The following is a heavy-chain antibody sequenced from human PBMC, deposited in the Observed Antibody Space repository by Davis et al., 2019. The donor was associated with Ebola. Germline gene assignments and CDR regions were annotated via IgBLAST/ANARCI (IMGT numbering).Heavy chain of an antibody. CDR3: ARGLGRDSSSWYPGGTERHYYFDY. CDR1: GGSISSGDYY. Sequence: PSETLSLTCTVSGGSISSGDYYWSWIRQPPGKGLEWIGYIYYSGSTYYNPPLKSRVTISVDTSKNQFSLKLSSVTAADTAVYYCARGLGRDSSSWYPGGTERHYYFDYWGQGTLVTVSS. CDR2: IYYSGST. J-gene: IGHJ4*02. D-gene: IGHD6-13*01. V-gene: IGHV4-30-4*08.